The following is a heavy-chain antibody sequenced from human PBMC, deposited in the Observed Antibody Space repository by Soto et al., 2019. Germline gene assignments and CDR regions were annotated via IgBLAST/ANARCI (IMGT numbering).Heavy chain of an antibody. CDR3: ASIGVEMATYTAFRPELQYFQH. D-gene: IGHD1-7*01. CDR2: IIPIFGTA. Sequence: ASVKVSCKASGGTFSSYAISWLRQSPGQGLEWMGGIIPIFGTANYAQKFQGRVTITADKSTSTAYMELSSLRSEGTAVYYCASIGVEMATYTAFRPELQYFQHWGQGTLVTVSS. V-gene: IGHV1-69*06. J-gene: IGHJ1*01. CDR1: GGTFSSYA.